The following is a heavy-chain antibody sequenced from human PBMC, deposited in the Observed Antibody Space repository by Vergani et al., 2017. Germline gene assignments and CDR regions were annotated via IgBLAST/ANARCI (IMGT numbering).Heavy chain of an antibody. J-gene: IGHJ4*02. Sequence: EVQLVESGGVVVQPGGSLRLSCAASGFTFDDYTMHWVRQAPGKGLEWVSLISWDGGSTYYADSVKGRFTISRDNSKNTLYLQMNSLRAEDTAVYYCAPAVAGTFDYWGQGTLVTVSS. CDR3: APAVAGTFDY. V-gene: IGHV3-43*01. CDR2: ISWDGGST. D-gene: IGHD6-19*01. CDR1: GFTFDDYT.